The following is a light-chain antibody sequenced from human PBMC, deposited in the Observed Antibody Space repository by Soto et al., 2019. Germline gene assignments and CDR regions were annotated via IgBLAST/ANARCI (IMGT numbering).Light chain of an antibody. Sequence: ETVLTQSPGTLSLSPGERVTLSCRTSQSVSSSYLAWYQQKPGQAPRLLMYGASNWASGIPDRFSGSGSGTDFTLTISRLEPEDFAVHYCQQYGGSSLIIFGQGTRLEIK. CDR3: QQYGGSSLII. CDR2: GAS. J-gene: IGKJ5*01. CDR1: QSVSSSY. V-gene: IGKV3-20*01.